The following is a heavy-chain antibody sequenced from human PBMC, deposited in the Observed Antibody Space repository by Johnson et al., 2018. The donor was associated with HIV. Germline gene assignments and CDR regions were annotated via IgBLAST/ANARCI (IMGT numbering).Heavy chain of an antibody. CDR1: GFTV. V-gene: IGHV3-53*01. D-gene: IGHD3-3*01. CDR2: IYSGGST. Sequence: VQLVESGGGLIQPGGSLRLSCVASGFTVRKGLEWVSVIYSGGSTYYADSVKGRFTISRDNTKNSLYLQMNSLRAEDTAVYYCAREEVTIFGVAYDAFDIWGQGTMVTVSS. J-gene: IGHJ3*02. CDR3: AREEVTIFGVAYDAFDI.